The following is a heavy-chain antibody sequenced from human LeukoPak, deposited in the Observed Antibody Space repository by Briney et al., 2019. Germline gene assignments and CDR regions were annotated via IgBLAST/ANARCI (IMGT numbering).Heavy chain of an antibody. CDR2: ISSSSSYI. CDR3: ARDSPRGYCSGGSCYAWFDP. D-gene: IGHD2-15*01. CDR1: GFVFSSLD. J-gene: IGHJ5*02. V-gene: IGHV3-21*01. Sequence: GGSLRLSCAASGFVFSSLDMGWVRQAPGKGLEWVSSISSSSSYIYYADSVKGRFTISRDNAKNSLYLQMNSLRAEDTAVYYCARDSPRGYCSGGSCYAWFDPWGQGTLVTVSS.